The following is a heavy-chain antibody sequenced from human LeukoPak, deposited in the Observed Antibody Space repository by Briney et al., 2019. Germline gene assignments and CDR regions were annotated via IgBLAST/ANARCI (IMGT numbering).Heavy chain of an antibody. V-gene: IGHV1-69*13. J-gene: IGHJ6*02. CDR1: GGTFSSYA. D-gene: IGHD6-19*01. CDR3: ARVSYSSGWYGNYYYYGMDV. CDR2: IIPIFGTA. Sequence: SVKVSCKASGGTFSSYAISWVRQAPGQGLEWMGGIIPIFGTANYAQKFQGRVTITADESTSTAYMELSSLRSEDTAVYYCARVSYSSGWYGNYYYYGMDVWGQGTTVTVSS.